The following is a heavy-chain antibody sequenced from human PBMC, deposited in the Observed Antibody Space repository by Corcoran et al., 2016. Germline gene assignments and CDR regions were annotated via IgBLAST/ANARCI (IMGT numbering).Heavy chain of an antibody. V-gene: IGHV4-39*01. D-gene: IGHD3-22*01. Sequence: QLQLQESGPGLVKPSETLSLTCTVSGGSISSSSYYWGWIRQPPGKGLEWIGSIYYSGSTYYTPSLKSRVTISVDTSKNQFSLKLSSVTAADTAVYYCARRHNYYDSSGYFDYWGQGTLVTVSS. CDR3: ARRHNYYDSSGYFDY. CDR2: IYYSGST. CDR1: GGSISSSSYY. J-gene: IGHJ4*02.